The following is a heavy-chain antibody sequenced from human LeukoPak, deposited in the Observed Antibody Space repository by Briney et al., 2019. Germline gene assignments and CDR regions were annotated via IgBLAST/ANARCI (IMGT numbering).Heavy chain of an antibody. V-gene: IGHV3-64*01. Sequence: PGGSLRLSCAASGFTFSSYAMHWVRQAPGKGLEYVSAISSNGGSTYYANSVKGRFTISRDNSKNTLYLQMGSLRAEDMAVYYCAKDAAPSCSSCYYDYWGQGTLVTVSS. D-gene: IGHD2-2*01. J-gene: IGHJ4*02. CDR3: AKDAAPSCSSCYYDY. CDR1: GFTFSSYA. CDR2: ISSNGGST.